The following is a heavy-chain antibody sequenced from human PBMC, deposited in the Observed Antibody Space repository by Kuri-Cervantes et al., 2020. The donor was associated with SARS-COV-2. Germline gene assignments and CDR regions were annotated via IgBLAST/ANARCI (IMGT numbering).Heavy chain of an antibody. V-gene: IGHV5-51*01. D-gene: IGHD7-27*01. J-gene: IGHJ3*02. CDR2: IYPGNSDT. CDR3: ATHHWGSLWFAFDI. Sequence: KVSCKASGCTFSSYTISWVRQAPGQGLEWMGIIYPGNSDTKYSQSFQGKVTISADKSISTAYLQWSSLKASDTAMYYCATHHWGSLWFAFDIWGQGTMVTVSS. CDR1: GCTFSSYT.